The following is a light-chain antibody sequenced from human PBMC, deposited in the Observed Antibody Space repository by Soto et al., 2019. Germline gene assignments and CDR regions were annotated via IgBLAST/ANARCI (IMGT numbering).Light chain of an antibody. J-gene: IGKJ1*01. CDR3: KQYLNGPWT. V-gene: IGKV3-15*01. CDR1: QSISNY. Sequence: EIVMTQSPPTLSVSPGEGVTLSCKASQSISNYLAWYQHKPGQAPRLLINGASIRATGFPARFSGSGSGEDFTLTISSVQSEDFAVYYCKQYLNGPWTFGQGTKGEI. CDR2: GAS.